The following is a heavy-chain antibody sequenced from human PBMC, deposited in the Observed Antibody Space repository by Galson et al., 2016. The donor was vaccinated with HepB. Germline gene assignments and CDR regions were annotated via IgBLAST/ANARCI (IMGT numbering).Heavy chain of an antibody. V-gene: IGHV4-61*05. D-gene: IGHD1-1*01. J-gene: IGHJ4*02. CDR2: IHYSGSA. CDR1: GGSINSPTSY. CDR3: ARLSLDRPFDY. Sequence: ETLSLTCTVSGGSINSPTSYWGWIRQSPGKGLEWIGYIHYSGSANYSPSLKSRVTISVDTSKNQFSLRLSSVTAADTAVYFCARLSLDRPFDYWGQGTLVTVSS.